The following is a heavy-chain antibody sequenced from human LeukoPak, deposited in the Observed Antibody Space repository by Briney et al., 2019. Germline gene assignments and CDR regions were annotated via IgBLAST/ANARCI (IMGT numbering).Heavy chain of an antibody. CDR2: ISSSSSYI. V-gene: IGHV3-21*04. Sequence: PGGSLRLSCAASGFTFSSYSMNWVRQAPGKGLEWVSSISSSSSYIYYADSVKGRFTISRDNAKNSLYLQQNSLRGEDTAVYYCARGRRLQDYWGQGTLVTVSS. CDR1: GFTFSSYS. J-gene: IGHJ4*02. CDR3: ARGRRLQDY.